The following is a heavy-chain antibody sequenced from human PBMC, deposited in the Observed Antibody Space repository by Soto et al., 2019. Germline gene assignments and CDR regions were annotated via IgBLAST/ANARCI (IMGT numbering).Heavy chain of an antibody. D-gene: IGHD6-13*01. CDR1: GGTFSSYA. CDR2: IIPIFGTA. V-gene: IGHV1-69*01. J-gene: IGHJ6*02. Sequence: QVQLVQSGAEVKKPGSSVKVSCKASGGTFSSYAISWVRQAPGQGLEWMGGIIPIFGTAIYAQKFQGRVTITADESTSTAYMELSSLRSEDTAVYYCARAGIAAAGSGEYAMDVWGQGTTVTVSS. CDR3: ARAGIAAAGSGEYAMDV.